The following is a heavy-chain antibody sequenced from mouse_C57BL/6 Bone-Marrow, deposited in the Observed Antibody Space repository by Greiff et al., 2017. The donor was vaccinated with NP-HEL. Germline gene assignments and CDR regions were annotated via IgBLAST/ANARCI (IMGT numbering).Heavy chain of an antibody. CDR3: TSSAWFAY. J-gene: IGHJ3*01. V-gene: IGHV1-15*01. CDR2: IDPETGGT. Sequence: QVQLQQSGAELVRPGASVTLSCKASGYTFTDYEMHWVKQTPVHGLEWIGAIDPETGGTAYNQKFKGKAILTADKSSSTAYMELRSLTSADSAVYYCTSSAWFAYWGQGTLVTVSA. CDR1: GYTFTDYE.